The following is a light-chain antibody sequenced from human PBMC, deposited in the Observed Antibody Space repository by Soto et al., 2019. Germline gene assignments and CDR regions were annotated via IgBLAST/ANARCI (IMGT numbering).Light chain of an antibody. Sequence: EIVMTQSPGTLSLSPGERATLSCRASQSVASSYLAWYQQKPGQTPRLLIYGTSSRATGIPDRFSGSGSGTDFTLTISRLEPEEFAVYYCQHYGASRFTFGPGTKVH. V-gene: IGKV3-20*01. J-gene: IGKJ3*01. CDR1: QSVASSY. CDR3: QHYGASRFT. CDR2: GTS.